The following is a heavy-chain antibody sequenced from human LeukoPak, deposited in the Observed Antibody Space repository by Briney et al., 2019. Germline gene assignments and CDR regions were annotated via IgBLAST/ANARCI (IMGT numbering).Heavy chain of an antibody. CDR1: GYTFTGYY. Sequence: ASVKVSCKSSGYTFTGYYMHWVRQAPGQGLEWMGWINPNSGVTDFAQKFQGRVTMTRDTSISTAYMELSRLTSDDTAVYYCARDFQTEAPDYWGQGTLVTVSS. D-gene: IGHD2/OR15-2a*01. CDR2: INPNSGVT. J-gene: IGHJ4*02. V-gene: IGHV1-2*02. CDR3: ARDFQTEAPDY.